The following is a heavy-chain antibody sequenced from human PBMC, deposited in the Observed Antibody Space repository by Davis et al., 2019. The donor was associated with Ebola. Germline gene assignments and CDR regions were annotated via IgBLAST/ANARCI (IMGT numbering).Heavy chain of an antibody. CDR3: ARGWLRGGMDV. D-gene: IGHD5-18*01. J-gene: IGHJ6*02. Sequence: PSETLSLTCAISGDNVSSGGWNWIRQSPSRGLEWLGRTYYTSKWYNDYAVSVKSRIIINPDTSKNQLSLQLNSVTPEDAAVYYCARGWLRGGMDVWGEGTTVTV. CDR1: GDNVSSGG. V-gene: IGHV6-1*01. CDR2: TYYTSKWYN.